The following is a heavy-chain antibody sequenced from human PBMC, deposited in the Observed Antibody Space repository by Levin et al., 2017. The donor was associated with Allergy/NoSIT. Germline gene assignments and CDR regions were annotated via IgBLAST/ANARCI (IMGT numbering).Heavy chain of an antibody. CDR2: IKQDGSET. Sequence: GSLRLSCAASGFTFTSFWVTWVRQAPGKGLEWVANIKQDGSETYYVDSVKGRFTISRDNAKNSVYLQMNSLRVDDTAVYYCAREEGWGYHYGMDVWGQGTTVTVSS. CDR1: GFTFTSFW. D-gene: IGHD3-16*02. CDR3: AREEGWGYHYGMDV. V-gene: IGHV3-7*01. J-gene: IGHJ6*02.